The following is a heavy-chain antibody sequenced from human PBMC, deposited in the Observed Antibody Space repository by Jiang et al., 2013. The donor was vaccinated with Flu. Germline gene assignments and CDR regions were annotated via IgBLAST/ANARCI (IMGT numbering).Heavy chain of an antibody. CDR3: ARELTLMGVAGYGMDV. V-gene: IGHV3-23*01. D-gene: IGHD3-22*01. Sequence: VRQAPGKGLEWVSGISGSGDFKSYAKSMKGRLTVSRDNSRGTIYLQMSSLTVEDTAIYFCARELTLMGVAGYGMDVWGQGTTVTVSS. J-gene: IGHJ6*02. CDR2: ISGSGDFK.